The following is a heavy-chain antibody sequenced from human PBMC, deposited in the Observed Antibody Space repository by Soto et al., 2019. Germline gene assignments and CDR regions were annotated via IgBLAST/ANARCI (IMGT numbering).Heavy chain of an antibody. Sequence: ASVKVSCKASGYTFSSNGVSWVRQAPGQGLEWMGWISTFNGNAHYAQKFQGRVTMTTDTSTNTAYMELTSLSSDDTAVYYCARLHGYSSGWYDYWGQGXLVTVSS. V-gene: IGHV1-18*04. CDR1: GYTFSSNG. J-gene: IGHJ4*02. CDR2: ISTFNGNA. D-gene: IGHD6-19*01. CDR3: ARLHGYSSGWYDY.